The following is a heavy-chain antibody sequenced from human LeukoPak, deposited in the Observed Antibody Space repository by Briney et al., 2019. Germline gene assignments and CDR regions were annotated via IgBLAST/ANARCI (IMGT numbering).Heavy chain of an antibody. V-gene: IGHV3-74*01. CDR1: GFTFSSSW. CDR3: VRGLNGNSDS. Sequence: PGRSLRLSCAASGFTFSSSWMHWVRQAPGKGLIWVSRMNSDGRTTTYADSVKGRFTISRDNAKNKLFLQMNSLTAADPAVYYCVRGLNGNSDSWGQGALVTVSS. J-gene: IGHJ4*02. CDR2: MNSDGRTT. D-gene: IGHD2-8*01.